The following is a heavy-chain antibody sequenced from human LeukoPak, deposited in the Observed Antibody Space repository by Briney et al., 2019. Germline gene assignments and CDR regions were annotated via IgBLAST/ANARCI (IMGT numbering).Heavy chain of an antibody. CDR1: RFTFSDYW. D-gene: IGHD6-6*01. V-gene: IGHV3-7*01. Sequence: PGGSLRLSCAASRFTFSDYWMSWVRQAPGKGLEWVANIRQDGSEKYYVDSVKGRFTISRDNARNSVYLQMISLRAEDTAVYYCARVGAGSSPKGVWVPGGFDMWGQGTMVTVSS. CDR2: IRQDGSEK. J-gene: IGHJ3*02. CDR3: ARVGAGSSPKGVWVPGGFDM.